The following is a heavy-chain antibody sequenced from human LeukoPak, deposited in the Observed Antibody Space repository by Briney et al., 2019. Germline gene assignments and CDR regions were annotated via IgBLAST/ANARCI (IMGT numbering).Heavy chain of an antibody. CDR2: VSYDGSNK. D-gene: IGHD5-18*01. CDR1: GFTFSSYA. Sequence: GGSLRLSCVASGFTFSSYAMHWVRQAPGKGLEWVAVVSYDGSNKYYADSMKGRFTISRDNAKNTLFLQMNSLRAEDTAVYYCARDQRGYSYVSGDYWGQGTLVTVSS. CDR3: ARDQRGYSYVSGDY. J-gene: IGHJ4*02. V-gene: IGHV3-30*04.